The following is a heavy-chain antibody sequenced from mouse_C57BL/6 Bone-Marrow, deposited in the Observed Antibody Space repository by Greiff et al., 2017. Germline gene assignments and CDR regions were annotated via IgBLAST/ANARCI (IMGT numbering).Heavy chain of an antibody. CDR3: ARDSYGSSPPFAY. D-gene: IGHD1-1*01. J-gene: IGHJ3*01. V-gene: IGHV5-17*01. CDR2: ISRGSRTI. Sequence: EVHLVESGGGLVKPGGSLKLSCAASGFSFSDYGMHWVRQAPEKGLEWVAYISRGSRTIYYADTVKGRFTISRDNAKTTLFLQLTSLRSEDTAMYYCARDSYGSSPPFAYWGQGTLVTVSA. CDR1: GFSFSDYG.